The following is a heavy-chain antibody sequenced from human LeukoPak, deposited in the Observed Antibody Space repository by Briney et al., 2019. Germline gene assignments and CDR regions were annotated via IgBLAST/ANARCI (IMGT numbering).Heavy chain of an antibody. CDR1: GYDFTNNW. Sequence: GESLKISCKGVGYDFTNNWIGWVRQMPGKGLEWMGIVYPPDSDVRYSPSFQGQVTISVDKSISTAYLQWSNLKAADTAIYYCARRVLTGSDWFDPWGRGTLVTVTS. V-gene: IGHV5-51*01. CDR3: ARRVLTGSDWFDP. CDR2: VYPPDSDV. J-gene: IGHJ5*02. D-gene: IGHD3-9*01.